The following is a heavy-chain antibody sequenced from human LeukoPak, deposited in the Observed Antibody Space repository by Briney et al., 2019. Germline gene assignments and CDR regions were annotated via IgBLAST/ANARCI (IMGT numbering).Heavy chain of an antibody. Sequence: LGGSLRLSCAASGFTFSSHGINWVRQAPGKGLEWVSGISPSGSISYYADSVKGRFTISRDNSKNTVSLQMNSLRAEDTAVYYCARASEGDGDYFLGYYYMDVWGKGTTVTVSS. CDR2: ISPSGSIS. D-gene: IGHD4-17*01. CDR3: ARASEGDGDYFLGYYYMDV. CDR1: GFTFSSHG. V-gene: IGHV3-23*01. J-gene: IGHJ6*03.